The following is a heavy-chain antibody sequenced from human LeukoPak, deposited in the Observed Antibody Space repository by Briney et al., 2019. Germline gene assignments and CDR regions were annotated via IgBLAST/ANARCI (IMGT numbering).Heavy chain of an antibody. Sequence: GASVKVSCKASGYTFTSYGISWVRQAPGQGLEWMGWISAYNGNTNYAQKLQGRVTMTTDTSTSTAYMELRSLRSDDTAVYYCARDRRRYCSGGSCSEFDYWGQGTLVTVSS. V-gene: IGHV1-18*01. D-gene: IGHD2-15*01. J-gene: IGHJ4*02. CDR1: GYTFTSYG. CDR2: ISAYNGNT. CDR3: ARDRRRYCSGGSCSEFDY.